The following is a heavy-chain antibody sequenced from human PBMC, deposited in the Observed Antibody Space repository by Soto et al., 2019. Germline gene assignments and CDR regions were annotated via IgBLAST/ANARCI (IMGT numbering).Heavy chain of an antibody. V-gene: IGHV4-31*03. CDR2: IHNSGTT. CDR3: ARQKQWLSPFDD. J-gene: IGHJ4*02. CDR1: GGSITNDDYY. Sequence: QEQLQESGPGLVKPSQTLSLTCTVSGGSITNDDYYWNWIRQLPGKGLEWIGYIHNSGTTDYNPSLKSRVTISVDTSKSQFSLKLSSVTAADTAVYFCARQKQWLSPFDDWGQGTLVTVSS. D-gene: IGHD6-19*01.